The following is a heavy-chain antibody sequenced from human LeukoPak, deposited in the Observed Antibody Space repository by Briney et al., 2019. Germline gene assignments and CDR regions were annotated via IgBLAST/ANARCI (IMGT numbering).Heavy chain of an antibody. CDR3: ATIDYYDSSD. J-gene: IGHJ4*02. D-gene: IGHD3-22*01. CDR2: FDPEDGET. CDR1: GYTLTELS. V-gene: IGHV1-24*01. Sequence: ASVKVSCKVSGYTLTELSMHWVRQAPGKGLEWMGGFDPEDGETIHAQKFQGRVTMTEDTSTDTAYMELSSLRSEDTAVYHCATIDYYDSSDWGQGTLVTVSS.